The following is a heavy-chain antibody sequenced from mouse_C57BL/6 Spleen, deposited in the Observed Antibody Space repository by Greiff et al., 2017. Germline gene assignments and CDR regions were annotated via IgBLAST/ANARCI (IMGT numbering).Heavy chain of an antibody. J-gene: IGHJ2*01. D-gene: IGHD1-1*01. Sequence: EVHLVESGGGLVKPGGSLKLSCAASGFTFSSYTMSWVRQTPEKRLEWVATISGGGGNTYYPDSVKGRFTISRDNAKNTLYLQMSSLRSEDTALYYCARHPYYYGSSYPCYFDYWGQGTTLTVSS. CDR3: ARHPYYYGSSYPCYFDY. CDR2: ISGGGGNT. CDR1: GFTFSSYT. V-gene: IGHV5-9*01.